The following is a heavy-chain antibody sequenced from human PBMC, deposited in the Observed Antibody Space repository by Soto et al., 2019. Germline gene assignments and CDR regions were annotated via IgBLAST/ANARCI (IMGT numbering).Heavy chain of an antibody. D-gene: IGHD3-22*01. V-gene: IGHV4-30-4*01. J-gene: IGHJ4*02. CDR2: MYYSGST. CDR3: ARVHYYDTSGWAFDY. Sequence: DLEWIGYMYYSGSTYYNPSLKSRITISMDTSKNQLSLKLSSVTAADTAVYYCARVHYYDTSGWAFDYWGQGTLVTVSS.